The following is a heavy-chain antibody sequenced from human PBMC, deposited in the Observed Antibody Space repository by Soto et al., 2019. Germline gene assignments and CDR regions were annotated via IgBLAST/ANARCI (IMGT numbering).Heavy chain of an antibody. Sequence: GGSLRLSCAASGFTFSSYAMNWVRQAPGKGLEWVSGISGTGGGTYYADSVKGRFTISRDNSRNTLYLQMNSLRAEDTAVYYCAKDLDWSGYTYFDYWGQGTLVTVSS. V-gene: IGHV3-23*01. CDR2: ISGTGGGT. J-gene: IGHJ4*02. D-gene: IGHD3-3*01. CDR1: GFTFSSYA. CDR3: AKDLDWSGYTYFDY.